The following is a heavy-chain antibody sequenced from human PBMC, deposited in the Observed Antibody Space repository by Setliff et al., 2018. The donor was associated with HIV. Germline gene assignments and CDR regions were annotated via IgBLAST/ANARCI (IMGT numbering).Heavy chain of an antibody. CDR2: ISGYNGNT. Sequence: ASVKVSCKASGYNVTVSAINWVRQAPGQALEWMGWISGYNGNTNYAQNLQGRVTMTTDTATSTVYMQLRSLTSDDTAVYYCARVKADGSGSYFQYWGQGTRVTVSS. D-gene: IGHD3-10*01. CDR1: GYNVTVSA. J-gene: IGHJ4*02. CDR3: ARVKADGSGSYFQY. V-gene: IGHV1-18*01.